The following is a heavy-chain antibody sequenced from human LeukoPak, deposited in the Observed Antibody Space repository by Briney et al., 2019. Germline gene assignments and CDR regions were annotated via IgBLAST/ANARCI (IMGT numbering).Heavy chain of an antibody. Sequence: PSETLPLTCTVSNGSISGNSHYWTWIRQPAAMRLEWIGRIFSAGSTNYNPSLKSRVTISVDTSKKQFSLRLSSVTAADTAVYYCAHVDGNWFDPWGQGTLVTVSS. V-gene: IGHV4-61*02. CDR3: AHVDGNWFDP. D-gene: IGHD3-10*02. CDR1: NGSISGNSHY. CDR2: IFSAGST. J-gene: IGHJ5*02.